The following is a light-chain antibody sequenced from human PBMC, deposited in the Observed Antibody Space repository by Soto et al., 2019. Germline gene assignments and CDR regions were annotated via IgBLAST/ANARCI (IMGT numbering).Light chain of an antibody. V-gene: IGLV4-69*01. CDR1: SGHSNYA. CDR2: LNSDGSH. CDR3: QTWGTGIHV. J-gene: IGLJ1*01. Sequence: QSVLTQSPSASASLRASVKLTCTLRSGHSNYAISWHQQQPEKGPRYLMKLNSDGSHTKGDGIPDRFSGSSSGAERYLSISSLQSEDEADYYCQTWGTGIHVFGTGTKLTVL.